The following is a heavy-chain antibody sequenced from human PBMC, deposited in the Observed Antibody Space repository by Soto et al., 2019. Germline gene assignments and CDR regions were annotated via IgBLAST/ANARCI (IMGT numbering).Heavy chain of an antibody. CDR2: IRSKAYGGTT. J-gene: IGHJ1*01. Sequence: GGSLRLSCTASGFTFGDYAMSWFRQAPGKGLEWVGFIRSKAYGGTTEYAASVKGRFTISRDDSKSIAYLQMNSLKTEDTAVYYCTREARIAVAVYFQHWGQGTLVTVSS. CDR1: GFTFGDYA. CDR3: TREARIAVAVYFQH. V-gene: IGHV3-49*03. D-gene: IGHD6-19*01.